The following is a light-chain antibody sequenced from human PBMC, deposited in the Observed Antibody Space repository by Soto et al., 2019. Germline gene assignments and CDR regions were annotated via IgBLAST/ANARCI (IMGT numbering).Light chain of an antibody. Sequence: QSALTQPASVSGSPGQSITISCTGTSNDIGGDNLVSWYQQHPGKPPKLIIYEASERPSGVSDRFSGSRSGNTASLSISTLQADDEADYSCCSFAGGATFIFGGGTKLTVL. V-gene: IGLV2-23*02. CDR3: CSFAGGATFI. J-gene: IGLJ2*01. CDR2: EAS. CDR1: SNDIGGDNL.